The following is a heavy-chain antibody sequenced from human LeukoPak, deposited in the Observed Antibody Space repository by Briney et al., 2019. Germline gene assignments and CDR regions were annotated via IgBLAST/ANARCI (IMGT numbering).Heavy chain of an antibody. CDR3: ARAWIAAAGAVYFQH. Sequence: PSETLSLTCTVSGGSIISSSYYWGWIRQPPGKGLEWIGSIYYSGSTYYNPSLKSRVTISVDTSKNQFSLKLSSVTAADTAVYYCARAWIAAAGAVYFQHWGQGTLVTVSS. CDR1: GGSIISSSYY. D-gene: IGHD6-13*01. CDR2: IYYSGST. J-gene: IGHJ1*01. V-gene: IGHV4-39*07.